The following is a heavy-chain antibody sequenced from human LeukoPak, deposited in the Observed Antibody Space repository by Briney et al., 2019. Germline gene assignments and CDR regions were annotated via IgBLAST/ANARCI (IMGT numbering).Heavy chain of an antibody. D-gene: IGHD5-24*01. V-gene: IGHV3-23*01. J-gene: IGHJ4*02. CDR2: ISGSGDNT. CDR3: AKEEMATLPFDY. Sequence: GGSLRLSCAASEFTFSSYAMSWVRQAPGKGLEWVSAISGSGDNTYYADSVKGRFTISRDNSKNTLYLQMNSLRAEDTAVYFCAKEEMATLPFDYWGQGTLVTVSS. CDR1: EFTFSSYA.